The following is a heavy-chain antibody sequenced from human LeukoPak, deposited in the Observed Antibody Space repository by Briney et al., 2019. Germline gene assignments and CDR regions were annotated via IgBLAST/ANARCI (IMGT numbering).Heavy chain of an antibody. V-gene: IGHV3-21*01. J-gene: IGHJ4*02. CDR2: ISSSSSYI. CDR1: GFTFSSYS. Sequence: GGSLRLPCAASGFTFSSYSMNGVRQSPGKGLEWVSSISSSSSYIYYADSVKGRFTISRDNAKNSLYLQMNSLRAEDTAVYYCARDWGDSSSWYSASFDYWGQGTLVTVSS. D-gene: IGHD6-13*01. CDR3: ARDWGDSSSWYSASFDY.